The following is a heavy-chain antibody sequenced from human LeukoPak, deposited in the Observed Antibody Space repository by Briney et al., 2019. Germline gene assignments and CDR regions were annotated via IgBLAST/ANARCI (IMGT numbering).Heavy chain of an antibody. D-gene: IGHD5-12*01. J-gene: IGHJ2*01. CDR1: GFTFSSYW. Sequence: GGSLRLFCAASGFTFSSYWMHWVRQASGKGLVWVLGINSDGSSTSYADSVKGRFTISRDNAKNTLYLQMSSLRAEDTAVYYCAREGATDWYFHLWGRGTLVTVSS. V-gene: IGHV3-74*01. CDR2: INSDGSST. CDR3: AREGATDWYFHL.